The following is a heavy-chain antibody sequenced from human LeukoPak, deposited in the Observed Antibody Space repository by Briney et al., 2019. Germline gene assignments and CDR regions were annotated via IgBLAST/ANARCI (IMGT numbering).Heavy chain of an antibody. CDR3: ARDQYDTWSRRGNFDS. CDR1: GFTFSSYW. Sequence: PGGSLRLSCEVSGFTFSSYWMNWVRQAPGKGLEWVANIKLDGSEKNYVDSVKGRFTISRDNTKNSLYLQMNSLRVEDTAVFYCARDQYDTWSRRGNFDSWGQGTLVIVSS. V-gene: IGHV3-7*03. J-gene: IGHJ4*02. CDR2: IKLDGSEK. D-gene: IGHD3-3*01.